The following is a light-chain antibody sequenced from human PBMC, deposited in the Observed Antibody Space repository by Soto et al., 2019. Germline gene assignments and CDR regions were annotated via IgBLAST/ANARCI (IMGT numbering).Light chain of an antibody. J-gene: IGKJ5*01. CDR2: GTS. V-gene: IGKV3-11*01. CDR1: QSVSSY. CDR3: HQRNQ. Sequence: EIVLTQSPATLSLSPGERATLSCRASQSVSSYLAWYQQKPGQAPRLLIYGTSNRAPGIPGRFSGSRSGTDFTLTISSVEPEDFAMYYCHQRNQFGQGTRLEIK.